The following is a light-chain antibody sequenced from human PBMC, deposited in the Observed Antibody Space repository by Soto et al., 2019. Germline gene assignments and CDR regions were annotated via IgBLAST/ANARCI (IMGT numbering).Light chain of an antibody. CDR2: DVS. CDR3: CSYAGSYKGYV. Sequence: QSALTQPRSVSGSPGQSVTIYCTGTSSDVGGYNYVSWYQQHPGKAPKLMIYDVSKRPSGVPDRFSGSKSGNTASLTISGLQAEDEADYYCCSYAGSYKGYVFGNGTKLTVL. J-gene: IGLJ1*01. V-gene: IGLV2-11*01. CDR1: SSDVGGYNY.